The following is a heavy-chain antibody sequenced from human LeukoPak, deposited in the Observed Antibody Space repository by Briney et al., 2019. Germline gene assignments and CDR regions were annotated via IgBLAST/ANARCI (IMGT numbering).Heavy chain of an antibody. CDR3: ARVGGSSFPRLRSGNYFDY. CDR2: IYHSGST. CDR1: GYSISSGYL. V-gene: IGHV4-38-2*02. Sequence: SETLSLTCTVSGYSISSGYLWGGSRPPPGKGREGIGTIYHSGSTNYKPSLKRGDTISVDTSKNQFSLKLSSVTAADTAVYYCARVGGSSFPRLRSGNYFDYWGQGTLVTVSS. D-gene: IGHD4-17*01. J-gene: IGHJ4*02.